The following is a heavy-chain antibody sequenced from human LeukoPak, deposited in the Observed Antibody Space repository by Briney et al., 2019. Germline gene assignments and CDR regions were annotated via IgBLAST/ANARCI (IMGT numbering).Heavy chain of an antibody. V-gene: IGHV4-59*08. J-gene: IGHJ4*02. Sequence: SETLSLTCTVSGGSLSSYYWSWIRQPPGKGLEWIGYIYYSGSTNYNPSLKSRVTISVDTSKNQFSLKLSSVTAADTAVYYCARGSTMVRGVIQYYFDYWGQGTLVTVSS. CDR2: IYYSGST. CDR3: ARGSTMVRGVIQYYFDY. CDR1: GGSLSSYY. D-gene: IGHD3-10*01.